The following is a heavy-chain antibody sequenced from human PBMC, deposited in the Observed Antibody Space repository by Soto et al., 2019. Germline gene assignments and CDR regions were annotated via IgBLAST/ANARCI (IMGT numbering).Heavy chain of an antibody. CDR2: IRSKAYGGTT. CDR3: TRGRRLSSGIVLMVYAIGAFDI. CDR1: GFTFGDYA. J-gene: IGHJ3*02. V-gene: IGHV3-49*03. Sequence: GGSLRLSCTASGFTFGDYAMSWFRQAPGKGLEWVGFIRSKAYGGTTEYAASVKGRFTISRDDSKSIAYVQMNSVKTEDTAVYYCTRGRRLSSGIVLMVYAIGAFDIWGQGTMVTVSS. D-gene: IGHD2-8*01.